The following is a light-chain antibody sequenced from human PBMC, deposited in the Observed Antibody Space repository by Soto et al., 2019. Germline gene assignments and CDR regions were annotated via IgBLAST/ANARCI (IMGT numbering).Light chain of an antibody. CDR1: QTISSW. CDR3: QHYNSYSEA. CDR2: KAS. J-gene: IGKJ1*01. V-gene: IGKV1-5*03. Sequence: DIQMTQSPSTLSGSVGARVTITCRASQTISSWLAWYQQKPGKAPKLLIYKASTLKSEVPSRFSGSGSRTEFTLTISSLQPDDFATYYCQHYNSYSEAFGQGTKV.